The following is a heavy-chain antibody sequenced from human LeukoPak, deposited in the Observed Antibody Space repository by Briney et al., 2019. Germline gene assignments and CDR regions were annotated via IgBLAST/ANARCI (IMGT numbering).Heavy chain of an antibody. V-gene: IGHV3-30-3*01. CDR1: GLTFSDYA. CDR2: ISKDGSDK. CDR3: ARDYWWNYDY. Sequence: GGSLRLSCAASGLTFSDYAMHWVRQAPGKGLEWVAVISKDGSDKYYPGSVRGRFTISRDNSKNTIYLQMDSLRAEDTAIYYCARDYWWNYDYWGRGTLVTVSS. J-gene: IGHJ4*02. D-gene: IGHD1-7*01.